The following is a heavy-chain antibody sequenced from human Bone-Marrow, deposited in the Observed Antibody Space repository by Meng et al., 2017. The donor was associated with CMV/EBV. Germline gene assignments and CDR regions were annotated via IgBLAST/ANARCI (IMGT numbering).Heavy chain of an antibody. D-gene: IGHD6-6*01. V-gene: IGHV1-18*01. CDR1: ACTFITYG. J-gene: IGHJ5*02. Sequence: YACTFITYGINWVRQAPGHGLEWMGWISAYNGNTNYAQKFQGGVTMTTDTSTSTAYMELMSLRCDDTAVYYCARDNIAARPGWFDPWGQGTLVTVSS. CDR2: ISAYNGNT. CDR3: ARDNIAARPGWFDP.